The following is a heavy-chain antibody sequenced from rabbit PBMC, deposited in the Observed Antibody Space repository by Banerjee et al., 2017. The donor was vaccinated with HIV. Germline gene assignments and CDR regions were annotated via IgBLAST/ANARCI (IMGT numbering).Heavy chain of an antibody. J-gene: IGHJ4*01. V-gene: IGHV1S40*01. Sequence: QSLEESGGDLVKPGASLTLTCKASGFSFSSGYDMCWVRQAPGKGLEWIVCIDGGSSDETYYASWAKGRFTISKSSSTTVTLQMTSLTDADTATYFCVRTGDIGDGYAFKLWGPGTLVTVS. CDR1: GFSFSSGYD. CDR2: IDGGSSDET. D-gene: IGHD6-1*01. CDR3: VRTGDIGDGYAFKL.